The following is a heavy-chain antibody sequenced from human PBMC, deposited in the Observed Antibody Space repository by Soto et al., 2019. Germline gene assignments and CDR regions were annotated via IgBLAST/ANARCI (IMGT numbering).Heavy chain of an antibody. Sequence: QVQLVQSGSEEKKPGASVRLSCKASGYTFTSYAVYWVRQAPGQRLEWMGWINPANGDTKYSQKFQDRVIVSRDTSASTAYMDLRSLRSEDTAVYYCARDTGYCSGGSCFLYYMDVWGKGTTVTVSS. CDR2: INPANGDT. CDR1: GYTFTSYA. J-gene: IGHJ6*03. CDR3: ARDTGYCSGGSCFLYYMDV. V-gene: IGHV1-3*05. D-gene: IGHD2-15*01.